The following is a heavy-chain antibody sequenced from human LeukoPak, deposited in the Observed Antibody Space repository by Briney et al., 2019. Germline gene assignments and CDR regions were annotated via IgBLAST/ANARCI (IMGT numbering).Heavy chain of an antibody. CDR3: ARGWYYYDSSGYYTDAAWFDP. Sequence: ASVKVSCKASGYTFTSYGIRLVRQAPGQGLEWMGWISAYNGNTNYAQKLQGRVTMTTDTSTSTAFMELRSLRSDDTAVYYCARGWYYYDSSGYYTDAAWFDPWGQGTLVTVSS. CDR1: GYTFTSYG. V-gene: IGHV1-18*01. J-gene: IGHJ5*02. D-gene: IGHD3-22*01. CDR2: ISAYNGNT.